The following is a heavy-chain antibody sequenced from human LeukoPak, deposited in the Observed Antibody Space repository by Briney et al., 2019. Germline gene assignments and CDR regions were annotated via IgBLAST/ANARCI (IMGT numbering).Heavy chain of an antibody. CDR2: IKQDGSEK. D-gene: IGHD3-22*01. J-gene: IGHJ3*02. Sequence: GGSLRLSCAASGFTFSSYWMSWVRQAPGNGLEGLANIKQDGSEKYYVDSVKGRFTISRDNAKNSLYLQMNSLRAEDTAVYYCARDRDYYDSSGYSDAFDIWGQGTMVTVSS. CDR3: ARDRDYYDSSGYSDAFDI. CDR1: GFTFSSYW. V-gene: IGHV3-7*04.